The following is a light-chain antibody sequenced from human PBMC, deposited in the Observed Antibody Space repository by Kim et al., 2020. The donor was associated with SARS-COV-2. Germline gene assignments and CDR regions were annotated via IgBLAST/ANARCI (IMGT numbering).Light chain of an antibody. J-gene: IGKJ2*01. V-gene: IGKV1-39*01. CDR2: AAS. CDR1: QSISRY. CDR3: QQTYSTPPT. Sequence: SVGDRVTIACRASQSISRYLNWYQHKPGKAPKLLIYAASSLQSGVPSMFSGSGSGTDFTLTISSLQPEDFATYYCQQTYSTPPTFGQGTKLEI.